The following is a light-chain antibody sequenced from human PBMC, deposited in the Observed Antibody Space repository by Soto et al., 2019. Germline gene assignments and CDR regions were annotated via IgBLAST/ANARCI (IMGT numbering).Light chain of an antibody. CDR1: SSNIGAGYD. J-gene: IGLJ3*02. V-gene: IGLV1-40*01. Sequence: QSVLTQPPSVSGAPGQRVTISCTGSSSNIGAGYDVHWYQQLPGTAPKLLIYGNSNRPSGVPDRFSGSKSGTSASLAITGLQAEDEADYYCQSYDSSLSDFPWVFGGGTKLTVL. CDR3: QSYDSSLSDFPWV. CDR2: GNS.